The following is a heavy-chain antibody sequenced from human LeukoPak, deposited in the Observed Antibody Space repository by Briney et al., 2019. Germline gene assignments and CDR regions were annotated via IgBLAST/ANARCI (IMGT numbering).Heavy chain of an antibody. D-gene: IGHD5-18*01. CDR1: GFTFSSYA. CDR2: ISSSSSYI. CDR3: ASGDTAMVTLDY. Sequence: GGSLRLSCAASGFTFSSYAMHWVRQAPGKGLEWVSSISSSSSYIYYADSVKGRFTISRDNAKNSLYLQMNSLRAEDTAVYYCASGDTAMVTLDYWGQGTLVTVSS. J-gene: IGHJ4*02. V-gene: IGHV3-21*01.